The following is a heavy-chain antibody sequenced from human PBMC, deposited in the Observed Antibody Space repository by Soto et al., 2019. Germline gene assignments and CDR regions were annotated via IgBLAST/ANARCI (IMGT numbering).Heavy chain of an antibody. V-gene: IGHV3-21*01. CDR2: ISSTTNYI. CDR1: AFSLTSCS. J-gene: IGHJ4*02. Sequence: GGSMRLSCVTSAFSLTSCSMSWVRQTPGKGLEWVSSISSTTNYIYYADSMKGRFTVSRDNAKNSVYLEMNSLSAEDTALYYCARESEDLTSNFDYWGQGTLVTVSS. CDR3: ARESEDLTSNFDY.